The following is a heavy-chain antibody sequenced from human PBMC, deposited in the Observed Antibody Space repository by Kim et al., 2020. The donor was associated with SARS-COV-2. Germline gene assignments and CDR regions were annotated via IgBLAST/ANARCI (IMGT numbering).Heavy chain of an antibody. V-gene: IGHV3-7*03. J-gene: IGHJ5*02. Sequence: GGSLRLSCAASGFTFSDYWMSWVRQAPGKGLEWVANIKQDGSEKYYVDSVKGRFTISRDNAKNSLFLQMNSLRAEDTAVYYCARGGSAVAGRGLPWFDP. CDR3: ARGGSAVAGRGLPWFDP. CDR2: IKQDGSEK. D-gene: IGHD6-19*01. CDR1: GFTFSDYW.